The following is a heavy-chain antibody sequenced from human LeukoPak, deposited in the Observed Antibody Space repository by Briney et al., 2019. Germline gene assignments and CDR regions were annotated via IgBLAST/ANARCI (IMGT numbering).Heavy chain of an antibody. D-gene: IGHD2-21*01. J-gene: IGHJ6*03. CDR3: ARLTVVVNHYYHMDV. CDR2: IDTSGST. Sequence: SETLSLTCTVSGGSINRYYWSWIRQPAGKGLEWIGHIDTSGSTNYDPSLKSRVTMSVDTSKNQFSLKLSSVTAADTAVYYCARLTVVVNHYYHMDVWGKGTTVTVSS. CDR1: GGSINRYY. V-gene: IGHV4-4*07.